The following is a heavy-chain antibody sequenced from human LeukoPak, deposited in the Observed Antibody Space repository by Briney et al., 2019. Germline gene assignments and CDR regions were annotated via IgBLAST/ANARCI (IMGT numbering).Heavy chain of an antibody. CDR1: GFTFSSYW. CDR3: ASVLVGAFDI. CDR2: IKQNGSEK. D-gene: IGHD2-15*01. J-gene: IGHJ3*02. V-gene: IGHV3-7*01. Sequence: GGSLRLSCAASGFTFSSYWMSWVRQAPGKGLEWVANIKQNGSEKYYVDSVKGRFTISRDNAENSLYLQMNSLRAEDTAVYYCASVLVGAFDIWGQGTMVTVSS.